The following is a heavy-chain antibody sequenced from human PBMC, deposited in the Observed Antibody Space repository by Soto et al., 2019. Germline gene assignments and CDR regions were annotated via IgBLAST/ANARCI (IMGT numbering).Heavy chain of an antibody. J-gene: IGHJ4*02. Sequence: EVQLLESGGGLVQPGGSLRLSCAASGFTFSSYAMSWVRQAPGKGLEWVSAISGSGGSTYYADSVKGRFTISRDNSKNTLYLHRNSLRAEDTAVYYCAKAQLLWFGEFPPDYFDYWGQGTLVTVSS. CDR2: ISGSGGST. D-gene: IGHD3-10*01. CDR1: GFTFSSYA. CDR3: AKAQLLWFGEFPPDYFDY. V-gene: IGHV3-23*01.